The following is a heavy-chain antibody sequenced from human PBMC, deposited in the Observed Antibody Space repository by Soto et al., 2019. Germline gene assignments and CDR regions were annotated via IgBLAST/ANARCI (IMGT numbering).Heavy chain of an antibody. V-gene: IGHV3-30-3*01. CDR3: ASDHYDFWSGSYLTQYYFDF. D-gene: IGHD3-3*01. CDR2: ISYDGRNK. Sequence: VQLVQSGGGVVQFGGSLRLSCAASGFSFSTYAMHWVRQPPGKGLEWVALISYDGRNKDYTDSVKGRFTISRDNSKNTLYLQMNSLRAEDTAVYYCASDHYDFWSGSYLTQYYFDFWGQGTLVTVSS. J-gene: IGHJ4*02. CDR1: GFSFSTYA.